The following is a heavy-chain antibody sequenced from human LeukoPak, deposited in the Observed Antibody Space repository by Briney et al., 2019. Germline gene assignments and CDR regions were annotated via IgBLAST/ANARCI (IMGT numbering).Heavy chain of an antibody. J-gene: IGHJ4*02. Sequence: GGSLRLSCAASGFTFSSYAMSWVRQAPGKGLEWVSAFSGSGGGTYYADSVKGRFTISRDNSKSTLYLQMTSLRAEDTAVYYCARSGYNRFDYWGQGTLVTVSP. D-gene: IGHD5-24*01. CDR2: FSGSGGGT. CDR1: GFTFSSYA. V-gene: IGHV3-23*01. CDR3: ARSGYNRFDY.